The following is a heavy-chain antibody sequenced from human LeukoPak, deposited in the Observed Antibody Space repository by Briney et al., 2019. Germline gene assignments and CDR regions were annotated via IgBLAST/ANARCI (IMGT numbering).Heavy chain of an antibody. D-gene: IGHD2-2*02. CDR3: ARASYCSSITCYTGFDY. CDR2: ITSSSSTI. CDR1: GFTFSSYS. V-gene: IGHV3-48*01. Sequence: GGSLRLSCATSGFTFSSYSMNWVRQALGKGLEWVSYITSSSSTIYHADSVKGRFTISRDNAKNSLYLQVNSLRAEDTAVYYCARASYCSSITCYTGFDYWGQGTLVTVSS. J-gene: IGHJ4*02.